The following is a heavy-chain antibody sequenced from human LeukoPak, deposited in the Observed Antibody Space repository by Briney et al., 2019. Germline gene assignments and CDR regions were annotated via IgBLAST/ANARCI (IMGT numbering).Heavy chain of an antibody. J-gene: IGHJ2*01. CDR3: AKDRASSWWYFDL. CDR2: ISSTSSTI. Sequence: PGGSLRLSCAPSGFTFSSYSMNWVRQAPGKGLEWVSYISSTSSTIYYADSVKGRFTISRDNSKNTLYMQMNSLRAEDTAVYYCAKDRASSWWYFDLWGRGTLVTVSS. CDR1: GFTFSSYS. D-gene: IGHD5-18*01. V-gene: IGHV3-48*01.